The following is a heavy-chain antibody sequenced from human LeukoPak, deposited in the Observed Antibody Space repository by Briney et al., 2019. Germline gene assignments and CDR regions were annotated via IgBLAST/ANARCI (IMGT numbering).Heavy chain of an antibody. CDR3: ARGAINYYDSSGYYFDY. D-gene: IGHD3-22*01. CDR1: GYTFTNYY. Sequence: ASVKVSCKASGYTFTNYYLHWVRQAPGQGLEWMGIINPSGGSTSYAQKFQGRVTMTRDTSTSTVYMELSSLRSEDTAVYYCARGAINYYDSSGYYFDYWGQGTLVTVSS. V-gene: IGHV1-46*01. CDR2: INPSGGST. J-gene: IGHJ4*02.